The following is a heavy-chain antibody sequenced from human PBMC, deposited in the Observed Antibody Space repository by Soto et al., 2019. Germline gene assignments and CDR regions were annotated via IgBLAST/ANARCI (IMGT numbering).Heavy chain of an antibody. V-gene: IGHV3-33*08. CDR2: IWYDGSNK. CDR1: GFTFSSYG. D-gene: IGHD3-22*01. CDR3: ARDTYYYDSSGYYDY. J-gene: IGHJ4*02. Sequence: GGSLRLSCAASGFTFSSYGMHWVRQAPGKGLEWVAVIWYDGSNKYYADSVKGRFTISRDNSKNTLYLQMNSLRAEDTAVYYCARDTYYYDSSGYYDYWGQRTLVTVSS.